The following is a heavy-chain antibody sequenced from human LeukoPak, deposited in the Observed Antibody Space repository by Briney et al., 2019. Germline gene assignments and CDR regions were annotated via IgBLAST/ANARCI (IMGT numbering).Heavy chain of an antibody. CDR3: ARGVHIVVVTAMGWFDP. J-gene: IGHJ5*02. D-gene: IGHD2-21*02. CDR1: GGSISSSSYY. Sequence: SGTLSLTCAASGGSISSSSYYWGWIRQPPGKGLEWIGSIYYSGSTYYNPSLKSRVTISVDTSKNQFSLKLSSVTAADTAVYYCARGVHIVVVTAMGWFDPWGQGTLVTVSS. V-gene: IGHV4-39*07. CDR2: IYYSGST.